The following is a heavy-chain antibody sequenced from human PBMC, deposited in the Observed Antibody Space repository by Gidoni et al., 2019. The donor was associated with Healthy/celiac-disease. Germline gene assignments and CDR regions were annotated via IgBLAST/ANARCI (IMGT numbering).Heavy chain of an antibody. CDR2: INHSGST. J-gene: IGHJ2*01. V-gene: IGHV4-34*01. D-gene: IGHD2-15*01. CDR1: GGSFSGYY. CDR3: ARGWDPDIVVVVAEVHFDL. Sequence: QVQLQQWGAGLLKPSETLSLTCAVYGGSFSGYYWSWIRQPPGKGLEWIGEINHSGSTNYNPSLKSRVTISVDTSKNQFSLKLSSVTATDTAVYYCARGWDPDIVVVVAEVHFDLWGRGTLVTVSS.